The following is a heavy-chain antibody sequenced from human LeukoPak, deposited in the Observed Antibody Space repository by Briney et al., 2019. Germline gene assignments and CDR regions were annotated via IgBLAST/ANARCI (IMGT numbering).Heavy chain of an antibody. Sequence: ASVKVSCKASGYTFTSYDINWVRQATGQGLEWMGWMNPNSGNTGYAQKFQGRVTITRNTSISTAYMELSSLRSEDTALYYCAKGLRPGGNDGFDIWGQGTMVPVSS. V-gene: IGHV1-8*03. J-gene: IGHJ3*02. CDR2: MNPNSGNT. CDR1: GYTFTSYD. D-gene: IGHD4-17*01. CDR3: AKGLRPGGNDGFDI.